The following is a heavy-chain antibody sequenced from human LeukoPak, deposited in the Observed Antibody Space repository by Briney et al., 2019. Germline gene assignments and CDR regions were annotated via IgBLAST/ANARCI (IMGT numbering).Heavy chain of an antibody. CDR1: GFTFSSFC. CDR3: AKEGSSGYSYYYYMDV. Sequence: GGSLRLSCAASGFTFSSFCMHWVRQPPGNGLEWVAVIWYDGSNKYYADSVKGRFTISRDNSKNTLYLQMNSLRAEDTAVYYCAKEGSSGYSYYYYMDVWGKGTTVTVSS. CDR2: IWYDGSNK. V-gene: IGHV3-33*06. J-gene: IGHJ6*03. D-gene: IGHD6-19*01.